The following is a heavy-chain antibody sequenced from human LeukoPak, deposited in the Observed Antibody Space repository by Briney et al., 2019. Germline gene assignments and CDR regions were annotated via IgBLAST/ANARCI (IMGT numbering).Heavy chain of an antibody. CDR3: ARGSASAPTYCSGGSCYASDLDY. V-gene: IGHV1-2*04. Sequence: ASVKVSCKASGYTFTDYYMHWVRQAPGQGLEWMGWINPNSGGTNYAQKFQGWVTMTRDTSISTAYMELSRLRSDDTAVYYCARGSASAPTYCSGGSCYASDLDYWGQGTLVTVSS. D-gene: IGHD2-15*01. CDR2: INPNSGGT. J-gene: IGHJ4*02. CDR1: GYTFTDYY.